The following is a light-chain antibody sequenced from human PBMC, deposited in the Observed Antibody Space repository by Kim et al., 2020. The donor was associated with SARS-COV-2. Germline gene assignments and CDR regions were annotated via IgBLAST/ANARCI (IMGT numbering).Light chain of an antibody. CDR1: HSVSSN. CDR2: GAS. Sequence: SPGERATLSCRASHSVSSNLAWYQQKPGQAPRLLIYGASTRATGISARFSGSGSGTEFTLTISSLQSEDFAVYYCQQYNNWPPWTFGQGTKVDIK. J-gene: IGKJ1*01. CDR3: QQYNNWPPWT. V-gene: IGKV3-15*01.